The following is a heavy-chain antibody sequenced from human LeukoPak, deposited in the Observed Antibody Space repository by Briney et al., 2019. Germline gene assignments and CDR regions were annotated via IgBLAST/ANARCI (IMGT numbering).Heavy chain of an antibody. D-gene: IGHD1-1*01. Sequence: ASVKVSCKASGYTFTGYYIHWVRQAPGQGLEWMGWLNAKSGGTNYAQNFQGRVTMTRDTIINTAYMELSRLRSDDTAVYYCARNDLNDPWFDPWGQGTLVTVSS. CDR2: LNAKSGGT. J-gene: IGHJ5*02. V-gene: IGHV1-2*02. CDR1: GYTFTGYY. CDR3: ARNDLNDPWFDP.